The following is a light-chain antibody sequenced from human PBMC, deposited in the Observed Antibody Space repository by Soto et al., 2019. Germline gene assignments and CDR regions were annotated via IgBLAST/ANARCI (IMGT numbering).Light chain of an antibody. CDR2: AAS. CDR1: QGISSS. J-gene: IGKJ3*01. CDR3: ENYASVPWT. V-gene: IGKV1-27*01. Sequence: DIQMTQSPSSLSASVGDRVTITCRASQGISSSLAWYQQKPGNAPKLLIYAASTLQSGVPSRFSGSGSGTDFTLTISSLQPEDFATYYCENYASVPWTFGPGTKVEIK.